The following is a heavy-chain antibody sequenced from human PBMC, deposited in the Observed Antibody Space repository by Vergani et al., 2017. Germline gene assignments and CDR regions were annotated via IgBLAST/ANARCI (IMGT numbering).Heavy chain of an antibody. Sequence: QVQLVESGGGVVQPGRSLRLSCAASGFTFSSYGMHWVRQAPGKGLEWVAVISYDGSNKYYADSVKGRFTISRDNAKNSLYLQMNSLRAEDTAVYYCARDFSEYYYYGMDVWGQGTTVTVSS. CDR1: GFTFSSYG. V-gene: IGHV3-30*03. D-gene: IGHD2/OR15-2a*01. CDR3: ARDFSEYYYYGMDV. J-gene: IGHJ6*02. CDR2: ISYDGSNK.